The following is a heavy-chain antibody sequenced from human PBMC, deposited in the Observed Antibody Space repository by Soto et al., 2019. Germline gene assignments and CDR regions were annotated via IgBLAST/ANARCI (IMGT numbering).Heavy chain of an antibody. V-gene: IGHV1-8*01. J-gene: IGHJ3*02. D-gene: IGHD3-3*01. CDR2: MNPNSGNT. Sequence: RASVKVSCKASGYTFTSYDINWVRQATGQGLEWMGWMNPNSGNTGYAQKFQGRVTMTRNTSISTAYMELSSLRSEDTAVYYCARAYDFWSGYYIWGQGTMVTVSS. CDR1: GYTFTSYD. CDR3: ARAYDFWSGYYI.